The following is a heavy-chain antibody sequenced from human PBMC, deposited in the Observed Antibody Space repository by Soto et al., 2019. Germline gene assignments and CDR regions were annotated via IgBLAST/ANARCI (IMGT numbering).Heavy chain of an antibody. Sequence: SVKVSCKASGGTFSSYAISWVRQAPGQGLEWMGGIIPIFGTANYAQKFQGRVTITADESTSTAYMELSSLRSEDTAVYYCARRPRYCSSTSCYGTWGNWFDPWGQGTLVTVSS. J-gene: IGHJ5*02. V-gene: IGHV1-69*13. CDR1: GGTFSSYA. CDR3: ARRPRYCSSTSCYGTWGNWFDP. CDR2: IIPIFGTA. D-gene: IGHD2-2*01.